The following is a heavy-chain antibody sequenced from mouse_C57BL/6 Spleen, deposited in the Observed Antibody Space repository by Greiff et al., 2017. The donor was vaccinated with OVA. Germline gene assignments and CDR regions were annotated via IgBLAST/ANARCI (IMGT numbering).Heavy chain of an antibody. D-gene: IGHD4-1*01. V-gene: IGHV1-15*01. Sequence: VQLQESGAELVRPGASVTLSCKASGYTFTDYEMHWVKQTPVHGLEWIGAIDPETGGTAYNQKFTGKAILTADKSSSTAYMALRGLTSEYSAIYYCTGLTGEDWGQGTSLTVSS. J-gene: IGHJ2*02. CDR2: IDPETGGT. CDR1: GYTFTDYE. CDR3: TGLTGED.